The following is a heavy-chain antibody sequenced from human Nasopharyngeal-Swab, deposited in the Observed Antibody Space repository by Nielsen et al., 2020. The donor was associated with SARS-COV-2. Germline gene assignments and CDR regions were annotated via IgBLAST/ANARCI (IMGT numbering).Heavy chain of an antibody. D-gene: IGHD1-26*01. Sequence: GGSLRLSCAASGFTFDDYAMHWVRQAPGKGLEWVSLISGDGGSTYYADSVKGRFTISRDNSKNSPYLQMNSLRTEDTALYYCAKDIFRATNSRAPVTTIAYYMDVWGKGTTVTVSS. CDR1: GFTFDDYA. CDR3: AKDIFRATNSRAPVTTIAYYMDV. CDR2: ISGDGGST. J-gene: IGHJ6*03. V-gene: IGHV3-43*02.